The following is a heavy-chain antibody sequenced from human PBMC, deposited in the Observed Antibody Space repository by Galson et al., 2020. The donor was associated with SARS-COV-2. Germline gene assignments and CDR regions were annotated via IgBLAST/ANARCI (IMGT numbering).Heavy chain of an antibody. CDR2: LYTSGSA. D-gene: IGHD3-22*01. CDR3: AREDNLDSGGYYFYMDG. J-gene: IGHJ6*03. Sequence: SETLSLTCTVSGGSISSGSYYWSWIRQPAGKGLEWIGRLYTSGSANYNPSLKSRVSISVDTSKNQFSLKLTSVTAADTAVYYCAREDNLDSGGYYFYMDGWCKGTTVTVSS. V-gene: IGHV4-61*02. CDR1: GGSISSGSYY.